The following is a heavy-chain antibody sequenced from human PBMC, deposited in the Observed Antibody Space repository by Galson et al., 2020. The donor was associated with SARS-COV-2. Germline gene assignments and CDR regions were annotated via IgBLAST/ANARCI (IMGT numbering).Heavy chain of an antibody. D-gene: IGHD1-26*01. Sequence: SETLSLTCTVSGGSVSSGSYYWSWIRQPPGKGLEWIGYIYYSGSTNYNPSLKSRVTISVDTSKNQFSLKLSSVTAADTAVYYCAGLVGAPVDYWGQGTLVTVSS. CDR2: IYYSGST. J-gene: IGHJ4*02. CDR3: AGLVGAPVDY. V-gene: IGHV4-61*01. CDR1: GGSVSSGSYY.